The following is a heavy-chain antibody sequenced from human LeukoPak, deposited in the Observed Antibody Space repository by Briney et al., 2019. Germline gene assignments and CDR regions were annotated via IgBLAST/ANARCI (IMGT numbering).Heavy chain of an antibody. J-gene: IGHJ4*02. D-gene: IGHD3-3*01. CDR1: GFTFSDSA. V-gene: IGHV3-7*01. CDR3: ATDRGWRTSGYYLYYFEY. Sequence: GGSLRLSCAASGFTFSDSAVHWARQAPGKGLEWVASIKHDGSEKYYVDSVRGRFTISRDNTMNSLYLQMSSLRAEDTAAYYCATDRGWRTSGYYLYYFEYWGQGTLVTYSS. CDR2: IKHDGSEK.